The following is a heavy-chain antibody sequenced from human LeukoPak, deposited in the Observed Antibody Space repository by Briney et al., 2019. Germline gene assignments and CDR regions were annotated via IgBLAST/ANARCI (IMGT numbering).Heavy chain of an antibody. CDR2: INPSGGST. V-gene: IGHV1-46*01. D-gene: IGHD5-12*01. Sequence: ASVKVSCKASGYTFTSYYIHWVRQAPGQGLEWMGIINPSGGSTSYAQKFQGRVTMTRDMSTSTVYMELSSLRSEDTAVYYCATANVDIVATIFPYYYYYMDVWGKGTTVTVSS. J-gene: IGHJ6*03. CDR1: GYTFTSYY. CDR3: ATANVDIVATIFPYYYYYMDV.